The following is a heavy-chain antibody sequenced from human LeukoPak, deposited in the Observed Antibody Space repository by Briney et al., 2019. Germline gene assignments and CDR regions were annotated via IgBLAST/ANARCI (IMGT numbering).Heavy chain of an antibody. D-gene: IGHD3-10*01. Sequence: SETLSLTCAVYGGSFSGYYWSWLRQPPGKGLEWIGEITHSGSTNYNPSLKSRVTISVDTSKNQFSLKLSSVTAADTAVYYCARGGGAMVRGVRRRNWFDPWGQGTLVTVSS. CDR1: GGSFSGYY. CDR3: ARGGGAMVRGVRRRNWFDP. V-gene: IGHV4-34*01. CDR2: ITHSGST. J-gene: IGHJ5*02.